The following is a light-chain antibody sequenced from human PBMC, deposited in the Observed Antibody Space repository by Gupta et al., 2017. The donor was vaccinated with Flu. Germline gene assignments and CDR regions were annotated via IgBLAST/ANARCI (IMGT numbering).Light chain of an antibody. CDR1: SLRSYY. CDR3: NSRDSSGNHHYV. J-gene: IGLJ1*01. Sequence: GDSLRSYYASWYQQKPGQAAVLVIYGKNNRPSGIPDRFSGSSSGNTASLTITGAQAEDEADYYCNSRDSSGNHHYVFGTGTKVTVL. V-gene: IGLV3-19*01. CDR2: GKN.